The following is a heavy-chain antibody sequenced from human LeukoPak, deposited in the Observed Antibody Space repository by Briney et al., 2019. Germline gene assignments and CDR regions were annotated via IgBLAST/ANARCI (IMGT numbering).Heavy chain of an antibody. V-gene: IGHV4-4*07. D-gene: IGHD4-23*01. CDR1: GGSISSYY. CDR2: IYTSGST. CDR3: ARSAHGGNAGVFDY. Sequence: SETVSLTCTVSGGSISSYYWSWIRQPAGKGLEWIGHIYTSGSTNYNPSLKSPVTMSVDTSKNQFSLKLNSVTAADTAVYYCARSAHGGNAGVFDYWGRGNLFSVSS. J-gene: IGHJ4*01.